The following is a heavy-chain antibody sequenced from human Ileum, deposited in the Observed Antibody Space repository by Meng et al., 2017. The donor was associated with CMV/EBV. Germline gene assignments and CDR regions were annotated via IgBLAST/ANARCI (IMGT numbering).Heavy chain of an antibody. D-gene: IGHD6-25*01. CDR2: IREGDT. Sequence: EGSLRLSCATSGFIFDDFTIHWVRQAPGKGLEWVSLIREGDTRYADSVKGRFTVSRDNSKSSLYLEMNSLRTDDTAIYYCAKEGGTMWFDSWGQGTLVTVSS. CDR3: AKEGGTMWFDS. V-gene: IGHV3-43*01. J-gene: IGHJ5*01. CDR1: GFIFDDFT.